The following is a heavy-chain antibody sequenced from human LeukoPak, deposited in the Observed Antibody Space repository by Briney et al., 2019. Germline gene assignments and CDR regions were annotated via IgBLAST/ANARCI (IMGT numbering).Heavy chain of an antibody. J-gene: IGHJ4*02. Sequence: SETLSLTCSVYGGSFRGYYWSWIRQPPGKGLKWIGEINHSGSTNYNPSLKSRVTISVDTSKNQFSLKLSSVTAADTAVYYCARGAGGRVILTGYYPHWGQGTLVTVSS. CDR1: GGSFRGYY. CDR2: INHSGST. CDR3: ARGAGGRVILTGYYPH. D-gene: IGHD3-9*01. V-gene: IGHV4-34*01.